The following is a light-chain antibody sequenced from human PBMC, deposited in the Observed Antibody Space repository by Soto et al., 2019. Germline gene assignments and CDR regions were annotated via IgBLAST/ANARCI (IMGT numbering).Light chain of an antibody. CDR2: EVS. Sequence: QSVLTQPASVSGSPGQSIAISCTGTSSDVGGYNYVSWYQQHPGKAPKLMIHEVSNRPSGISDRFSGSKSGNTASLTISGRQADDEADYYCSSHTSYSTRVFGTGTKVTVL. CDR3: SSHTSYSTRV. CDR1: SSDVGGYNY. V-gene: IGLV2-14*01. J-gene: IGLJ1*01.